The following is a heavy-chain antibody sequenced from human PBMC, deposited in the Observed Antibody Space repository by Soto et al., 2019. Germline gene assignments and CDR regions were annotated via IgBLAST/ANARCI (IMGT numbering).Heavy chain of an antibody. D-gene: IGHD5-12*01. V-gene: IGHV4-34*01. CDR1: GGSFSGYY. Sequence: SETLSLTCAVYGGSFSGYYWSWIRQPPGKGLEWIGEINHSGSTNYNPSLKSRVTISVDTSKNQFSLKLSSVTAADTAVYYCARRPGSGYENWFDPWGQGTLVTVSS. CDR2: INHSGST. J-gene: IGHJ5*02. CDR3: ARRPGSGYENWFDP.